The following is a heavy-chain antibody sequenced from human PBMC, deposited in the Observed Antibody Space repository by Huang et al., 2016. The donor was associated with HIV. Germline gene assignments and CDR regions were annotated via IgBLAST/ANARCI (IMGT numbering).Heavy chain of an antibody. V-gene: IGHV4-30-4*08. D-gene: IGHD3-22*01. J-gene: IGHJ4*02. CDR2: IYYSGST. CDR1: GGSISSGGYY. Sequence: QVQLQESGPGLVKPSQTLSLTCPVSGGSISSGGYYWRWIRQPPGKGLVWIGYIYYSGSTYYNPSLKSRVTISVDTSKNQFSLKLSSVTAADTAVYYCARVWLRSYYFDYWGQGTLVTVSS. CDR3: ARVWLRSYYFDY.